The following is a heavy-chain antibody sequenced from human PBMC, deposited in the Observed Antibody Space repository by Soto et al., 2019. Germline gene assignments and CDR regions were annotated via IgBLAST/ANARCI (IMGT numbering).Heavy chain of an antibody. CDR3: AKRPRALLTFDY. D-gene: IGHD1-26*01. CDR1: GFTFGNYV. Sequence: EVQLVDSGGGLVQPGGSLRLSCAASGFTFGNYVMSWFRQAPGKGLEWVSSISDSGGTSYYAGSVKGRFTISRDNSKNTLYLQMNSLRAEDTAIYYCAKRPRALLTFDYWGQGTLVTVSS. J-gene: IGHJ4*02. CDR2: ISDSGGTS. V-gene: IGHV3-23*04.